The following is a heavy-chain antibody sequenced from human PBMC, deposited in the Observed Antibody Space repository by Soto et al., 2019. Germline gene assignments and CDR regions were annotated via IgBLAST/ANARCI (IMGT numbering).Heavy chain of an antibody. V-gene: IGHV4-4*07. J-gene: IGHJ5*02. D-gene: IGHD6-6*01. Sequence: QVQLQESGPGLVKPAETLSLTCTVSGGSISSYYWTWIRQPAGKGLERIGRIYSSGSTTYKPSLKSRVTMSVDASKNQYALNLSSVPAADTAVYYCARDGVEARPFEAWGQGTLVTVSS. CDR3: ARDGVEARPFEA. CDR2: IYSSGST. CDR1: GGSISSYY.